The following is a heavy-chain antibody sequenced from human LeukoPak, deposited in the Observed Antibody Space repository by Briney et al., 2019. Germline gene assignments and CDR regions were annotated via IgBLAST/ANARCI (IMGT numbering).Heavy chain of an antibody. D-gene: IGHD3-3*01. J-gene: IGHJ6*03. CDR1: GFTFSSYG. CDR3: AKGVTIFGVVIKTYMDV. CDR2: IRYDGSNK. V-gene: IGHV3-30*02. Sequence: GGSLRLSCAASGFTFSSYGMHWVRQAPGKGLEWVTFIRYDGSNKYYADSVKGRFTISRGNSKNTLYLQMNSLRAEDTAAYYCAKGVTIFGVVIKTYMDVWGKGTTVTVSS.